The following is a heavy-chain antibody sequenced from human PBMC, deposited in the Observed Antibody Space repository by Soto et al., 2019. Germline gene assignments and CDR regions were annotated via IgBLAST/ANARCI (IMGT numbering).Heavy chain of an antibody. CDR1: GGTFSSYT. CDR2: IIPILGIA. J-gene: IGHJ4*02. D-gene: IGHD2-15*01. CDR3: ARGFGLYCSGGSCYSADFDY. Sequence: ASVKVSCKASGGTFSSYTISWVRQAPGQGLEWMGRIIPILGIANYAQKFQGRVTITADKSTSTAYMELSSLRSEDTAVYYCARGFGLYCSGGSCYSADFDYWGQGTLVTVSS. V-gene: IGHV1-69*02.